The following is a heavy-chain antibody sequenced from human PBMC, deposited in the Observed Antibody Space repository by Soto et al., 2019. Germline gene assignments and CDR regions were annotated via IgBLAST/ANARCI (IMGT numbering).Heavy chain of an antibody. J-gene: IGHJ4*02. CDR3: ARSPSPRISDY. V-gene: IGHV4-31*03. Sequence: SETLSLTCTVSGGSISSGGYYWSWIRQHPGKGLEWIGYIYYSGSTYYNPSLKSRVTISVDTSKNQFSLKLSSVTAADTAVYYCARSPSPRISDYWGQGTLVTVSS. CDR2: IYYSGST. CDR1: GGSISSGGYY.